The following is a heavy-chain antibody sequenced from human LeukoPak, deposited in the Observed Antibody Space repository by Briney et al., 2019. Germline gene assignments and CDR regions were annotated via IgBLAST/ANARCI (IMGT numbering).Heavy chain of an antibody. D-gene: IGHD3-10*01. CDR3: ARGDYYGSGSSLGFDP. CDR2: INPNSGGT. V-gene: IGHV1-2*06. Sequence: GASVKVSCKDSGYTFTGYYMHWLRQAPGQGLEWMGRINPNSGGTNYALKFQGRVTMTRDTSISTAYMELSRLRSDDTAVYYCARGDYYGSGSSLGFDPWGQGTLVTVSS. CDR1: GYTFTGYY. J-gene: IGHJ5*02.